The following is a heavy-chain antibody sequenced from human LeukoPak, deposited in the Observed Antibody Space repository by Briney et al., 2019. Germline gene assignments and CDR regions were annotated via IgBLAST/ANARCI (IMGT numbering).Heavy chain of an antibody. CDR3: TCTYYGSGGFVDY. D-gene: IGHD3-10*01. Sequence: GGSLRLSCAASGFTFSSYSMNWVRQAPGKGLEWVSSISSSSSYIYYADSVKGRFTISRDNAKNSLYLQMNSLRAEDTAVYYCTCTYYGSGGFVDYWGQGTLVTVSS. CDR2: ISSSSSYI. CDR1: GFTFSSYS. V-gene: IGHV3-21*01. J-gene: IGHJ4*02.